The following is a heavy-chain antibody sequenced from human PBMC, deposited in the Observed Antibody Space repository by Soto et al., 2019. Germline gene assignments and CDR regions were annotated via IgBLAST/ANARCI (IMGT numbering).Heavy chain of an antibody. Sequence: PSETLSLTCTVSGGSINYSYWTWIRQPPGKGLEWIGYISYTGSANYNASLKSRLTISVDTSKNQFSLKLSSVTAADTALYYCARVNYGDYYYDMDVWGQGTTVTVSS. D-gene: IGHD4-17*01. J-gene: IGHJ6*02. V-gene: IGHV4-59*01. CDR3: ARVNYGDYYYDMDV. CDR2: ISYTGSA. CDR1: GGSINYSY.